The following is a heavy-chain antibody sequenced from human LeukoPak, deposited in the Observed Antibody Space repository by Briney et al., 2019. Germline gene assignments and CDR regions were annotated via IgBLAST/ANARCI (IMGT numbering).Heavy chain of an antibody. V-gene: IGHV1-2*06. CDR1: GCTFTDYN. D-gene: IGHD5-18*01. CDR2: IYPNTGGT. J-gene: IGHJ4*02. CDR3: GRGNGYGLDY. Sequence: ASVKVSCTVSGCTFTDYNMHWVRQAPGQGLEWMGRIYPNTGGTNYAQDFQGRVTLTRDTSISTVYMELNRLNSDDTAIYYCGRGNGYGLDYWGQGTLVTVSS.